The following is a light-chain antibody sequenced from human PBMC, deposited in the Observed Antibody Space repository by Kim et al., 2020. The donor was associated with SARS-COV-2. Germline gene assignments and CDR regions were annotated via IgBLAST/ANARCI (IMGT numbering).Light chain of an antibody. J-gene: IGKJ2*01. V-gene: IGKV1-33*01. CDR1: QDISNY. Sequence: DIQMTQSPSSLSASVGYRVTITCQASQDISNYLNWYQQKPGKDPKLLIYDASNLETGVPSRFSGGGSGTDFTFTISSLQPEDIASYYCQQYDNLPYTFGQGTKLEIK. CDR3: QQYDNLPYT. CDR2: DAS.